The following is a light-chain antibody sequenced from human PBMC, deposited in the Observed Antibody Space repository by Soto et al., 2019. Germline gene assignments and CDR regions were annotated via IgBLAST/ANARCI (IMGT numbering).Light chain of an antibody. CDR2: GVS. J-gene: IGLJ2*01. CDR1: SSDIGGYNY. Sequence: QSALTQPASVSGSPGQSITISCTGTSSDIGGYNYVSWYQQYPGKAPKLMIFGVSDRPSGVSNRFSGSKSGTTASLTISGLQAEDEADYYCSSYKTSSTVVVFDGGTKVTVL. CDR3: SSYKTSSTVVV. V-gene: IGLV2-14*01.